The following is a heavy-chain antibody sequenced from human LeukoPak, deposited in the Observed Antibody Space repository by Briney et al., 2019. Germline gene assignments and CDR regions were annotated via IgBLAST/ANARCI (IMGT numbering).Heavy chain of an antibody. CDR3: AREVIVDTLAFDI. Sequence: AASVKVSCKASGYTFNSYGISWVRQAPGQGLEWMGRISAYNGNKNFAQKVQGRVTMTTDTSTSTAYMELRSLRSDDTAVYYCAREVIVDTLAFDIWGQGTMVTVSS. CDR2: ISAYNGNK. J-gene: IGHJ3*02. V-gene: IGHV1-18*01. D-gene: IGHD3-16*02. CDR1: GYTFNSYG.